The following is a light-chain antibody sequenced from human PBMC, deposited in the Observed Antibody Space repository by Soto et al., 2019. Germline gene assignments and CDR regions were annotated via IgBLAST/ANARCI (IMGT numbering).Light chain of an antibody. J-gene: IGLJ3*02. CDR3: SSFTLSSTLL. CDR1: SSDVGRYNF. V-gene: IGLV2-14*01. CDR2: EVS. Sequence: SALTQPASVSGSPGQSITISCTGTSSDVGRYNFVSWYQHHPGKAPKLIISEVSSRPSGVSDRFSGSKSGNTASLTISGLQAEDEADYYCSSFTLSSTLLFGGGTKLTVL.